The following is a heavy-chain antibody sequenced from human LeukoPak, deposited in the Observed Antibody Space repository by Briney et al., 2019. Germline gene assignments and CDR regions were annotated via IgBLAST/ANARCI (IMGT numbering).Heavy chain of an antibody. D-gene: IGHD3-10*01. CDR3: ARGGVYYGSGSSENWFDP. V-gene: IGHV1-8*01. J-gene: IGHJ5*02. CDR2: MNPNSGNT. Sequence: ASVKVSSKASGYTFTSYDINWVRQATGQGLVWMGWMNPNSGNTGYAQKFQGRVTMTRNTSISTAYMELCSLRSEDTAVYYCARGGVYYGSGSSENWFDPWGQGTLVTVSS. CDR1: GYTFTSYD.